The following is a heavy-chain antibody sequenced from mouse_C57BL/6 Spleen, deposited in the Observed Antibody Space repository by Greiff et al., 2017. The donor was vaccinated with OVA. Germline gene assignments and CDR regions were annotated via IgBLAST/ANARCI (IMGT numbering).Heavy chain of an antibody. Sequence: VQLQQSGAELVKPGASVKLSCKASGYTFTEYTIHWVKQRSGQGLEWIGWFYPGSGSIKYNEKFKDKATLTADKSSSTAYMELSSLTSEDSAVYFGARHEAHYYGLYYFDYWGQGTTLTVSS. D-gene: IGHD1-1*01. CDR2: FYPGSGSI. CDR3: ARHEAHYYGLYYFDY. J-gene: IGHJ2*01. CDR1: GYTFTEYT. V-gene: IGHV1-62-2*01.